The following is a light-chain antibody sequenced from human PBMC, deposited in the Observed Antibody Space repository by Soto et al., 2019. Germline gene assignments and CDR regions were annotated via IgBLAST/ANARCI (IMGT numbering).Light chain of an antibody. Sequence: DIQITQSPSSVSASVGHTAATTFPAIQGISSWLAWFQQKPGKAPKLLIYAASTLQSGVPSRFSGSGSGTDFTLTITSLQTEDFATYYCKQVNSFPWTFGKGTKVDIK. CDR3: KQVNSFPWT. CDR2: AAS. V-gene: IGKV1-12*01. CDR1: QGISSW. J-gene: IGKJ1*01.